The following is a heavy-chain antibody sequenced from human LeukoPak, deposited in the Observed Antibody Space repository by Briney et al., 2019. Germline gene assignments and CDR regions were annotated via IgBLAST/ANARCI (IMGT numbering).Heavy chain of an antibody. V-gene: IGHV6-1*01. CDR1: GDSVSTNSAT. D-gene: IGHD5-18*01. J-gene: IGHJ6*02. CDR3: ARDLKGGFDVDTAMAYYYGMDV. Sequence: SQTLSLTCAISGDSVSTNSATWTWLRQSPSRGLEWLGRTYYRSKWNNDYAVSMKSRITINPDTSKNQFSLQLNSVTPEDTAVYYCARDLKGGFDVDTAMAYYYGMDVWGQGTTVTVSS. CDR2: TYYRSKWNN.